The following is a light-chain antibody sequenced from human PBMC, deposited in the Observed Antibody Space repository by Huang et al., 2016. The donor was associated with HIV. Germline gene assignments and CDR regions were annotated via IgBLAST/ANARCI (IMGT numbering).Light chain of an antibody. J-gene: IGKJ4*01. CDR2: QVA. Sequence: VVLTQSPLYLSVTLGQLASISCRSSQSLIHSNGNTYLNWFQQRPGQSPRRLISQVARRDSGVPDRFSGSGSGTDFTLKISRVEAEDVGVYYCMQGTHLFTFGGGTRVDIK. CDR3: MQGTHLFT. V-gene: IGKV2-30*02. CDR1: QSLIHSNGNTY.